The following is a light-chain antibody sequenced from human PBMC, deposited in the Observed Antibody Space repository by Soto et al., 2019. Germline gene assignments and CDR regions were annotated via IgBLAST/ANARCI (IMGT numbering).Light chain of an antibody. Sequence: DVVMTQSPLSLPVTLGQPASISCKSSQSLLYTDGNTYLHWFQQRPGQSPRRLIYKVSNRDSGVPDRFSGSASGTDFTLKISRVEADDVGVYYCMQGTHWPRTFGPGTKLEIK. CDR3: MQGTHWPRT. V-gene: IGKV2-30*01. CDR1: QSLLYTDGNTY. CDR2: KVS. J-gene: IGKJ2*01.